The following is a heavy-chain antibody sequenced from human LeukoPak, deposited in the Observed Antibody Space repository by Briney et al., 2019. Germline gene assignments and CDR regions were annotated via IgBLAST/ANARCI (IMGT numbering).Heavy chain of an antibody. D-gene: IGHD6-19*01. J-gene: IGHJ6*03. Sequence: HPGGSLRLSCAASGFTFSSYWMSWFRQAPGKGLEWVANIKQDGSGKYYVDSVKGRFTISRDNAKNSLYLQMNSLRAEDTAVYYCARDQEIAVAGTGVVWYYYYYMDVWGKGTTVTVSS. CDR3: ARDQEIAVAGTGVVWYYYYYMDV. CDR1: GFTFSSYW. V-gene: IGHV3-7*01. CDR2: IKQDGSGK.